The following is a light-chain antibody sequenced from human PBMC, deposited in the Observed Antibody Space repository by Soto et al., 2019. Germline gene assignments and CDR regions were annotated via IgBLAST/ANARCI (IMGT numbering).Light chain of an antibody. CDR1: SSEVGGYNY. J-gene: IGLJ3*02. Sequence: VLTQPAPVSGAPGQSITISCPGTSSEVGGYNYVSWYQQYPGKAPKLMIYDVTDRPSGISNRFSGSKSGNTASLTISGLQPEDEADYYCSSYTSASTHWVFGGGTKVTVL. CDR2: DVT. V-gene: IGLV2-14*01. CDR3: SSYTSASTHWV.